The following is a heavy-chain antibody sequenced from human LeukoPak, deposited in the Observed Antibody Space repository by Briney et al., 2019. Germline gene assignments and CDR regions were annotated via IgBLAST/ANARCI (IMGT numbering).Heavy chain of an antibody. V-gene: IGHV3-33*06. CDR3: AKDVVGSSSPDFDY. D-gene: IGHD6-6*01. CDR2: IWYDGSNK. J-gene: IGHJ4*02. CDR1: GFTFSSYG. Sequence: PGGSLRPSCAASGFTFSSYGMHWVRQAPGKGLEWVAVIWYDGSNKYYADSVKGRFTISRDNSKDTLYLQMNSLRAEDTAVYYCAKDVVGSSSPDFDYWGQGTLVTVSS.